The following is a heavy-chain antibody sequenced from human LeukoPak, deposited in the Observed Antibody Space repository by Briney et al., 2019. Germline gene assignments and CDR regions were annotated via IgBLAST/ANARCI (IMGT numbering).Heavy chain of an antibody. CDR2: IYTSGST. D-gene: IGHD2-15*01. J-gene: IGHJ4*02. CDR1: GGSISSGSYY. Sequence: PSQTLSLTCTVSGGSISSGSYYWSWIRQPAGKGLEWIGRIYTSGSTNYNPSLKSRVTISVDTSKNQFSLKLSSVTAADTAVYYRARERGGILAAPTYYFDYWGQGTLVTVSS. CDR3: ARERGGILAAPTYYFDY. V-gene: IGHV4-61*02.